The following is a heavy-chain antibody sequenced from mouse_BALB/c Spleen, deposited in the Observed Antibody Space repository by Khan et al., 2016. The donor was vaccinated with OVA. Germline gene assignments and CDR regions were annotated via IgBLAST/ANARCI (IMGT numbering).Heavy chain of an antibody. CDR3: ARYGSRGDY. CDR1: GFTFSNYW. J-gene: IGHJ2*01. V-gene: IGHV1-9*01. CDR2: ILPGSGDT. Sequence: QVQLKQSGAELMKPGASVKISCKATGFTFSNYWIEWVKQRPGHGLEWIGQILPGSGDTNYNEKFEGKATFTADTSSNTAYMQLSSLTSEDSAVYYCARYGSRGDYWGQGTTLTVSS. D-gene: IGHD1-1*01.